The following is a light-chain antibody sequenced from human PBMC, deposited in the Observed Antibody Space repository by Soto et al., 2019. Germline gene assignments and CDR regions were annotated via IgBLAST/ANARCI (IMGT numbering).Light chain of an antibody. J-gene: IGKJ2*01. CDR3: QQYNNWPLYT. CDR1: QSVGSG. CDR2: GAS. V-gene: IGKV3-15*01. Sequence: EIVMTHSPATLSVSPGARATLSCRASQSVGSGLSWYQQKPGQAPRLLIYGASTRATGIPARFSGSGSGTEFTVTIGSLQSEDYALYYRQQYNNWPLYTLGQGTKVDIQ.